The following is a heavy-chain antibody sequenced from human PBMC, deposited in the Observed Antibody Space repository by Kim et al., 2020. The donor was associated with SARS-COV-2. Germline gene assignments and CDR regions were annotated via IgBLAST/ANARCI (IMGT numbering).Heavy chain of an antibody. CDR2: PNSGGT. J-gene: IGHJ4*02. V-gene: IGHV1-2*02. CDR3: ARSWDY. Sequence: PNSGGTNYAPKFQGRVTMTRDTSISTAYMELSRLRSDDTAVYYCARSWDYWGQGTLVTVSS.